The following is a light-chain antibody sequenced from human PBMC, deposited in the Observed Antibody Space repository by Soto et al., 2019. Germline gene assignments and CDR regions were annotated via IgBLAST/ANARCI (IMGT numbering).Light chain of an antibody. CDR3: QQRSNWPPFT. V-gene: IGKV3-11*01. CDR2: DAS. CDR1: QGVSSY. J-gene: IGKJ3*01. Sequence: EIVLTQSPATLSLSPRERATLSCRASQGVSSYLAWYQQKPGQAPRLLIYDASTRATGIPARFSGSGSGTAFTLLISSLEHADFAVNYCQQRSNWPPFTFGHGTKVDIK.